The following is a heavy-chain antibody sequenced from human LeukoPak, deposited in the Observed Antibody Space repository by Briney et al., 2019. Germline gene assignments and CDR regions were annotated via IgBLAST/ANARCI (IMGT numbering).Heavy chain of an antibody. CDR3: AKDMGYYYGSGSYTSENDY. CDR1: GFTFSRYG. J-gene: IGHJ4*02. V-gene: IGHV3-30*18. D-gene: IGHD3-10*01. CDR2: VSFEGSNK. Sequence: GRSLRLSCAASGFTFSRYGMHWVRQAPGKGLEWVAVVSFEGSNKYYADSVKGRFTISRDNSKNTLSLQMNSLRAEDTAVYYCAKDMGYYYGSGSYTSENDYWGQGTLVTVSS.